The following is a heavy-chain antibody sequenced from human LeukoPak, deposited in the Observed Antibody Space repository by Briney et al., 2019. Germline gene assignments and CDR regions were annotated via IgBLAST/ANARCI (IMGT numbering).Heavy chain of an antibody. CDR3: ARHDRIIASPLV. CDR2: IYYSGTT. J-gene: IGHJ4*02. V-gene: IGHV4-39*01. D-gene: IGHD6-13*01. Sequence: SETVSLTCIVSGGSISSSSNNWGWIRQPPGKGLEWIGSIYYSGTTYYNPSLKSRLTISVDTSKNQFSLKLSSVTAVDTAVYYCARHDRIIASPLVWGQGILVTVSS. CDR1: GGSISSSSNN.